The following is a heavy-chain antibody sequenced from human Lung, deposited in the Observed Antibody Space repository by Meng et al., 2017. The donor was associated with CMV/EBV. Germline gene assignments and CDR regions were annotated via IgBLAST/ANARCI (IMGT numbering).Heavy chain of an antibody. Sequence: ESXKISXAASGFTFSSYWMHWVRQAPGKGLVWVSRINSDGSSTSYADSVKGRFTISRDNSKNTLYLQMNSLRAEDTAVYYCAKDPGGAAIRFLFDPWGQGXLVTVSS. J-gene: IGHJ5*02. CDR3: AKDPGGAAIRFLFDP. CDR2: INSDGSST. V-gene: IGHV3-74*01. CDR1: GFTFSSYW. D-gene: IGHD2-2*02.